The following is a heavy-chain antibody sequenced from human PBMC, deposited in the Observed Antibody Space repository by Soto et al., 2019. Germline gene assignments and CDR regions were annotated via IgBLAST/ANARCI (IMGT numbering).Heavy chain of an antibody. J-gene: IGHJ4*02. CDR1: GYTFTNYY. CDR2: INPRDGTT. V-gene: IGHV1-46*03. D-gene: IGHD2-15*01. Sequence: ASVKVSCKASGYTFTNYYMHWVRQAPGQGLQWMGIINPRDGTTSYAQKFQGRVTMTRDTSTSTVYMELSSLSSEDTAVYYCGRVDCSGGSCYRFDEWGQGTLVTVSS. CDR3: GRVDCSGGSCYRFDE.